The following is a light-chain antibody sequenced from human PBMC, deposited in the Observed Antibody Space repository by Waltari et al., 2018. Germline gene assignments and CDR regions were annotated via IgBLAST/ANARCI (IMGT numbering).Light chain of an antibody. CDR3: GTWDSSLNAGV. V-gene: IGLV1-51*01. CDR1: SSNIGNNY. Sequence: QSVLTQPPSVSAAPGQKVTISCSGGSSNIGNNYVSWSQHVPGTTPKAVIYDNTKRPSGIPDRFSGSKSGTSATLGITGLQTGDEADYYCGTWDSSLNAGVFGGGTKLTVL. J-gene: IGLJ2*01. CDR2: DNT.